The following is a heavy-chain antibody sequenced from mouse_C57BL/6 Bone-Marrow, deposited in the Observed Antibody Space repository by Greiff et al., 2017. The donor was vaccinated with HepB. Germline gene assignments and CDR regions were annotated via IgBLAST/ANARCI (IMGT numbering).Heavy chain of an antibody. V-gene: IGHV1-61*01. CDR2: IYPSDSET. D-gene: IGHD3-3*01. Sequence: QVQLQQPGAELVRPGSSVKLSCKASGYTFTSYWMDWVKQRPGQGLEWIGNIYPSDSETHYNQKFKDKATFTVDKSSITAYMQLSSLTSEDFAVYVCARGDNYGGDFDYWGQGTTLTVSS. CDR1: GYTFTSYW. J-gene: IGHJ2*01. CDR3: ARGDNYGGDFDY.